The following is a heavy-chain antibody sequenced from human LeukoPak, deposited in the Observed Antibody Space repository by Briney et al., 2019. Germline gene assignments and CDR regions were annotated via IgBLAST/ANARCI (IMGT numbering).Heavy chain of an antibody. V-gene: IGHV3-64*01. CDR2: ISSYGDNT. CDR3: ARATNSYGGNSDY. Sequence: GGSLRLSCVASGFTFSDYTMHWVRQAPGKGLEYVSAISSYGDNTYYANSVKGRFTISRDNSKNTLYLQMGSLRADDMAVYYCARATNSYGGNSDYWGQGTLVPVSS. D-gene: IGHD4-23*01. J-gene: IGHJ4*02. CDR1: GFTFSDYT.